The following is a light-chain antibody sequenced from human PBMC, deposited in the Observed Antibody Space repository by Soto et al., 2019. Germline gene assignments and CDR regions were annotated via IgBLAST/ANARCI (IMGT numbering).Light chain of an antibody. CDR2: DAS. J-gene: IGKJ1*01. Sequence: IQMTQSPSTLSTSVLDRVTITCRASQSISSWLAWYQQKPGKAPNLLIYDASSLQSGVPSRFSGSGYGTEFTLSISSLQPDDFATYHCQQYHSYRTFGQGTKVDIK. CDR3: QQYHSYRT. CDR1: QSISSW. V-gene: IGKV1-5*01.